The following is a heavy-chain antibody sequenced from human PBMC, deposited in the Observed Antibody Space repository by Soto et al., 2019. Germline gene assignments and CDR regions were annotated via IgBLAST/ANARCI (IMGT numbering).Heavy chain of an antibody. J-gene: IGHJ6*03. V-gene: IGHV3-48*01. Sequence: EVQLVESGGGLVQPGGSLRLSCTASGFTFSDYSMNWVRHAPGKGLEWVSYISSSSGTIHYADSVKGRFTISRDNAKSSLFLHMNSLRAEDTAVYSCARALTPGSTTRLGMDVWGKGATVTVSS. CDR2: ISSSSGTI. CDR3: ARALTPGSTTRLGMDV. D-gene: IGHD2-2*01. CDR1: GFTFSDYS.